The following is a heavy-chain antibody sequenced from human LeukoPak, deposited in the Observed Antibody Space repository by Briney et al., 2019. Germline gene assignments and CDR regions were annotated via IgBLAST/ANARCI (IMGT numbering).Heavy chain of an antibody. D-gene: IGHD3-9*01. CDR2: ITGGGGST. CDR1: QFTFSDHY. Sequence: GGSLRLSCAVSQFTFSDHYMSWIRQAPGKGLEWVSGITGGGGSTYYADSVKGRFTISRDNSKNTLYLQMNSLRAEDTAVYYCAKGDPPTYYDILTGQDYWGQGTLVTVSS. V-gene: IGHV3-23*01. J-gene: IGHJ4*02. CDR3: AKGDPPTYYDILTGQDY.